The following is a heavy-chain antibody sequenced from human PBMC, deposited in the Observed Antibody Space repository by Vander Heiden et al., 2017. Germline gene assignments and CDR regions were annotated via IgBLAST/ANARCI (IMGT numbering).Heavy chain of an antibody. Sequence: QVQLVESGGGVVQPGRSLRLSCAASGFTFSSYGMHWVRQAPGKGLEWVAVISYDGSNKYYADSVKGRFTISRDNSKNTLYLQMNSMRAEDTAVYYCTRVAGTGTGDAFDIWGQGTMVTVSS. CDR3: TRVAGTGTGDAFDI. V-gene: IGHV3-30*03. D-gene: IGHD6-19*01. CDR2: ISYDGSNK. CDR1: GFTFSSYG. J-gene: IGHJ3*02.